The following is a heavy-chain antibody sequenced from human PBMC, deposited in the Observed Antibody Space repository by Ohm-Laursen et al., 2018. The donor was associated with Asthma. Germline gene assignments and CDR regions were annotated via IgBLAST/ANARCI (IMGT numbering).Heavy chain of an antibody. CDR3: ARHSASGVGYYGGYYLYGLDV. V-gene: IGHV4-61*01. Sequence: GTLSLTCTVSGDSVSGGNYHWSWIRQPPGKGLEWIGYVRDSGSTNYNPSLKSRVSISADTPKNQYSLKVSSVTAADTAVYFCARHSASGVGYYGGYYLYGLDVWGQGTTVTVSS. CDR2: VRDSGST. D-gene: IGHD3-22*01. CDR1: GDSVSGGNYH. J-gene: IGHJ6*02.